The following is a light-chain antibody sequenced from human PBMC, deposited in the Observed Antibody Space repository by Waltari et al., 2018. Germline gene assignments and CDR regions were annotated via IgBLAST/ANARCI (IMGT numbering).Light chain of an antibody. CDR3: TSYTSTNTVV. CDR1: SSDVGGYNF. V-gene: IGLV2-14*01. J-gene: IGLJ2*01. CDR2: DVT. Sequence: QSALTQPASVSGSPGQSITISCTGTSSDVGGYNFVSWYQQHPGKAPKLMIYDVTKRPSGFSNRFSGSKSGNTASLTISGLQAEDEADYYCTSYTSTNTVVFGGGTKVTVL.